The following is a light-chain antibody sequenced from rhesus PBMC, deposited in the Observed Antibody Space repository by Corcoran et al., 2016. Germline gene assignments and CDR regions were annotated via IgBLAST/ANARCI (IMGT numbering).Light chain of an antibody. V-gene: IGKV3-24*04. CDR3: QQNSNLWT. CDR1: QGVGSF. Sequence: ETVVTLSPATLSFSPGERTTLSCRASQGVGSFLAWYQQKPGQAPKLLISGASSRATGIPDRFSGWGSGTDFTLTISSLEPEGVGVYCCQQNSNLWTFGHGAKVEIK. CDR2: GAS. J-gene: IGKJ1*01.